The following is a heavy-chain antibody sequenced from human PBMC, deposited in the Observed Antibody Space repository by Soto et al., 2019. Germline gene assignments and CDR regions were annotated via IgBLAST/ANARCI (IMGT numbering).Heavy chain of an antibody. CDR2: IWYDGSNK. CDR3: ERDKGGSYQFDY. CDR1: GFTFSSYG. J-gene: IGHJ4*02. V-gene: IGHV3-33*01. D-gene: IGHD1-26*01. Sequence: GGSLRLSCAASGFTFSSYGMHWVRQAPGKGLEWVAVIWYDGSNKYYADSVKGRFTISRDNSKNTLYLQMNSLRAEDTAVDYCERDKGGSYQFDYWGQGTLVTVSS.